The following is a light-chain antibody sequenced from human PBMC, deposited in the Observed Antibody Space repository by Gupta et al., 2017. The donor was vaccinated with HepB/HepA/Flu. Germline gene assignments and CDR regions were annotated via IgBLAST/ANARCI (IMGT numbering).Light chain of an antibody. CDR2: GAS. Sequence: EIVMTQSPATLSVSPGQRATLSCRASQRVSSNLAWYQQKPGQAPRLLIYGASTRATGIPATFSGSGCGTEFALTISSRQTEDFAVYYCQQYNNWPPWTFGQGTKVEIK. CDR1: QRVSSN. CDR3: QQYNNWPPWT. V-gene: IGKV3-15*01. J-gene: IGKJ1*01.